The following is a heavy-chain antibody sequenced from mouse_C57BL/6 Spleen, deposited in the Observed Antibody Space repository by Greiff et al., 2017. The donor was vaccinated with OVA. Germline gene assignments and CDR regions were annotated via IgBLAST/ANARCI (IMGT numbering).Heavy chain of an antibody. CDR1: GYTFTDYY. CDR2: INPNNGGT. V-gene: IGHV1-26*01. CDR3: AREWLLRYAMDY. Sequence: VQLQQSGPELVKPGASVKISCKASGYTFTDYYMNWVKQSHGKSLEWIGDINPNNGGTSYNQKFKGKATLTVDKSSSTAYMALRSLTSEDSAVYYCAREWLLRYAMDYWGQGTSVTVSS. J-gene: IGHJ4*01. D-gene: IGHD2-3*01.